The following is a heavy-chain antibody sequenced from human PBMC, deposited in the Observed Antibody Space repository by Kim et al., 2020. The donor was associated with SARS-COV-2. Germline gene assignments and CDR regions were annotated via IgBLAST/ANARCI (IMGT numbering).Heavy chain of an antibody. CDR2: IIPIFGTA. V-gene: IGHV1-69*13. Sequence: SVKVSCKASGGTFSSYAISWVRQAPGQGLEWMGGIIPIFGTANYAQKFQGRVTITADESTSTAYMELSSLRSEDTAVYYCARCSPRSTSCYSNAFDIWGQGTMVTVSS. CDR1: GGTFSSYA. J-gene: IGHJ3*02. CDR3: ARCSPRSTSCYSNAFDI. D-gene: IGHD2-2*02.